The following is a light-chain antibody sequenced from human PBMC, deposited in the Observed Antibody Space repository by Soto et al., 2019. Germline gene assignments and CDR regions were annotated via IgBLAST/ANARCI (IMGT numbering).Light chain of an antibody. V-gene: IGKV3-20*01. Sequence: EIVLTQSPGTLSLSPGERATLSCGASQSVTSNLAWYQQKPGQAPRLLISGASNRASDIPDRFSGSGSWTDFTLTISRLEPEDFAVYYCFQYGSSPHTFGQGTRLEI. J-gene: IGKJ5*01. CDR2: GAS. CDR3: FQYGSSPHT. CDR1: QSVTSN.